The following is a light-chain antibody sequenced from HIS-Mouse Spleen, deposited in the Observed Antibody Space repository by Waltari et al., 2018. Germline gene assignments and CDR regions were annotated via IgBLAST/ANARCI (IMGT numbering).Light chain of an antibody. CDR2: EVS. Sequence: QSALTQPPTASGSPGQSVTISCTGTSSDVGGYNYVSWYQQHPGNAPKLMIYEVSRRPSGVPDRFSGSKSGNTASLTVSGLQAEDEADCYCSSYAGSNNYVFGTGTKVTVL. CDR1: SSDVGGYNY. J-gene: IGLJ1*01. CDR3: SSYAGSNNYV. V-gene: IGLV2-8*01.